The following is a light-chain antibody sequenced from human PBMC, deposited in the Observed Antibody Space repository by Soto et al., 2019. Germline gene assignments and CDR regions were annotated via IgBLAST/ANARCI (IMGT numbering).Light chain of an antibody. CDR1: QDISNY. CDR2: DAS. J-gene: IGKJ5*01. CDR3: RQNDNLPIT. V-gene: IGKV1-33*01. Sequence: DIQMTQSPSSLSASVGDRVTITCQASQDISNYLNWYQQKPGKAPKLLIYDASNLETGVPSRFSGSGSGTDFTFTISSLQPEDIETYYCRQNDNLPITFGQGTRLAIK.